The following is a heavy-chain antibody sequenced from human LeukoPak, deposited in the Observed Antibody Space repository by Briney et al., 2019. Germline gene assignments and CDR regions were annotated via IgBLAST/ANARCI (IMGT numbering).Heavy chain of an antibody. CDR1: GFTFSSYG. J-gene: IGHJ4*02. V-gene: IGHV3-30*18. Sequence: PGGSLRLSCAASGFTFSSYGMHWVRQAPGKGLEWVAVISYDGSNKYYADSVKGRFTISRDNSKNTLYLQMNSLRAEDTAVYYCAKGGRRYCSSTSCYGLDYWGQGTLVTVSS. CDR3: AKGGRRYCSSTSCYGLDY. CDR2: ISYDGSNK. D-gene: IGHD2-2*01.